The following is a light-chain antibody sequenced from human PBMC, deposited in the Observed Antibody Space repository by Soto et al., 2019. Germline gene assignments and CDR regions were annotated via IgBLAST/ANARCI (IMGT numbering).Light chain of an antibody. V-gene: IGLV2-14*03. CDR2: DVS. Sequence: QSALTQPASVSGSPGQSITISCTGTSSDVGGYNYVSWYQQHPDKAPKFIIYDVSYRPSGVSTRFSGTKSGNTASLTISGLQADDEADYYCCSYTSTNTLWVFGGGTKVTVL. CDR3: CSYTSTNTLWV. J-gene: IGLJ3*02. CDR1: SSDVGGYNY.